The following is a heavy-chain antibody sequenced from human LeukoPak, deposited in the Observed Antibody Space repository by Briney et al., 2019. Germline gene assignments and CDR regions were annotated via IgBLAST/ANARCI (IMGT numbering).Heavy chain of an antibody. CDR1: GYTFTSSD. CDR2: ISAYTGNT. CDR3: AREGLGIYKRFDY. J-gene: IGHJ4*02. Sequence: ASVKVSCKASGYTFTSSDITWVRQAPGQGLEWMGWISAYTGNTNYAQKLQGRVTMTTDTSTSTAYMELSSLRAEDTAVYYCAREGLGIYKRFDYWGQGTLVTVSS. V-gene: IGHV1-18*01. D-gene: IGHD7-27*01.